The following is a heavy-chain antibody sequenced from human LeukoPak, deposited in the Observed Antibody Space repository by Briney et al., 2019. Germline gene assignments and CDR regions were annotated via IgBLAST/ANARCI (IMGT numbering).Heavy chain of an antibody. V-gene: IGHV4-30-2*01. CDR1: GGSISSGGYS. J-gene: IGHJ6*02. Sequence: PSQTLSLTCAVSGGSISSGGYSWSWIRQPPGKGLEWIGYIYHSGSTYYNTSLKSRVTISVDRSKNQFSLQLNSVTPEDTAIYYCVGGGTSVAGMDVWGQGTTVTVSS. D-gene: IGHD1-1*01. CDR3: VGGGTSVAGMDV. CDR2: IYHSGST.